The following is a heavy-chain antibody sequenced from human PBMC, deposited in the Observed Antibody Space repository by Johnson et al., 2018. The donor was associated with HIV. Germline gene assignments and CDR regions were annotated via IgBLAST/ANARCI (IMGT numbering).Heavy chain of an antibody. CDR2: ISYDGSDK. CDR1: GFTFSSYA. V-gene: IGHV3-30*14. CDR3: ARANSYGDYRAKAFDI. Sequence: VQLVESGGGVVQPGRSLRLSCAASGFTFSSYAMHWVRQAPAKGLEWVAVISYDGSDKYYADSVKGRFTISRDSSKNTLYLQMNSLRAEDTAVYYCARANSYGDYRAKAFDIWGRGTMVTVSS. D-gene: IGHD4-17*01. J-gene: IGHJ3*02.